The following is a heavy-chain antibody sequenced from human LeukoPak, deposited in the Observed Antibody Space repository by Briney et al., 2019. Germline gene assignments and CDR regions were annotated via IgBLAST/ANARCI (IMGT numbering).Heavy chain of an antibody. V-gene: IGHV4-34*01. CDR1: GGSFSGYY. J-gene: IGHJ2*01. CDR3: ARGGKAAVRFDL. CDR2: INHSGST. D-gene: IGHD2-15*01. Sequence: PSETLSLTCAVYGGSFSGYYWSWIRQPPGKGLEWIGEINHSGSTNYNPSLKSRVTISVDTSKNQFSLKLSSATAADTAVYYCARGGKAAVRFDLWGRGTLVTVSS.